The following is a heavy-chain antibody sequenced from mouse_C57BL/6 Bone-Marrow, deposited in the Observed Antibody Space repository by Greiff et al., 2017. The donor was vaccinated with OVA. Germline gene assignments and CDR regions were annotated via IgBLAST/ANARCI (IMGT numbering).Heavy chain of an antibody. V-gene: IGHV5-15*01. J-gene: IGHJ3*01. CDR1: GFTFSDYG. CDR3: ARGLFAY. CDR2: ISNLAYSI. Sequence: EVKLVESGGGLVQPGGSLKLSCAASGFTFSDYGMAWVRQAPRKGPEWVAFISNLAYSIYYADTVTGRFTISRENAKNTLYLDMSSLRSEDTAMYYCARGLFAYWGQGTLVTVSA.